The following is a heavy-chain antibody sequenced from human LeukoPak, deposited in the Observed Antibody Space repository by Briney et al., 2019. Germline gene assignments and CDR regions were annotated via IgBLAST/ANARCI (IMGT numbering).Heavy chain of an antibody. CDR1: GFTFSSYA. V-gene: IGHV3-30-3*01. D-gene: IGHD1-14*01. CDR2: ISYDGSNK. J-gene: IGHJ3*02. Sequence: GGSLRLSCAASGFTFSSYAMHWVRQAPGKGLEWVAVISYDGSNKYYADSVKGRFTISRDNSKNTLYLQMNSLRAEDTAVYYCAHHGRYDAFDIWGQGTMVTVSS. CDR3: AHHGRYDAFDI.